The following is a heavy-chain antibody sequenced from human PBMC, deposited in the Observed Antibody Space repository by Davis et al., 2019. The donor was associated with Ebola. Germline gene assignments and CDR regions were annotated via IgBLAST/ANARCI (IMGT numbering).Heavy chain of an antibody. J-gene: IGHJ6*02. D-gene: IGHD3-3*01. CDR2: ISGSGGNT. V-gene: IGHV3-23*01. CDR3: AKSGLSFGVVKYHYGMDV. CDR1: VITFSSYA. Sequence: GESLKISCADSVITFSSYAMTWVRQAPGKGLEWVSAISGSGGNTYYADSVKGRFTISRDNSKKTLYLQMNSLRAEDTAVYYCAKSGLSFGVVKYHYGMDVWGQGTTVTVSS.